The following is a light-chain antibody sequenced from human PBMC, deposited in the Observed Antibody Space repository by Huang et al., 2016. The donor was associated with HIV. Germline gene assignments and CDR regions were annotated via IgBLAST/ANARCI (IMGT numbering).Light chain of an antibody. Sequence: AIQLTQSPSSLSASVGDRVTITCRASQGISSALAWYQQKPGKAPKLLIPDASRLESGVPSRFSGSGAGTDFTLTISSLQPEDFATYYCQQFNNYPSFGQGTKLEIK. CDR2: DAS. V-gene: IGKV1D-13*01. CDR1: QGISSA. CDR3: QQFNNYPS. J-gene: IGKJ2*01.